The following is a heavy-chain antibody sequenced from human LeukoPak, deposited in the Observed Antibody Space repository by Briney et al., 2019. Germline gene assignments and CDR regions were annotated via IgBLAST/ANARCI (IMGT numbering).Heavy chain of an antibody. CDR1: GFTFSSYS. Sequence: PGGSLRLSCAASGFTFSSYSMNWVRQAPGKGLEWVSSISSSSSYIYYADSVKGRFTISRDNAKNSLYLQMNSLRAEDTAVYYCAREETTVTEYFQHWGQGTLVTVSS. D-gene: IGHD4-17*01. CDR3: AREETTVTEYFQH. J-gene: IGHJ1*01. V-gene: IGHV3-21*01. CDR2: ISSSSSYI.